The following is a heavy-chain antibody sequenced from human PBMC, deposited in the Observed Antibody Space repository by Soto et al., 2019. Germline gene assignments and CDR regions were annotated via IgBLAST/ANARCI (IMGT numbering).Heavy chain of an antibody. CDR3: AKNYYFDS. CDR2: INADGST. CDR1: GFTFSSYA. V-gene: IGHV3-23*01. Sequence: GGSLRLSCATSGFTFSSYAMSWARQAPGKGLEWVSSINADGSTYYTDSVKGRFTISRDNSRNTLYLQMNNLRAEDTAIYYCAKNYYFDSWGQGTLVTVSS. J-gene: IGHJ4*02.